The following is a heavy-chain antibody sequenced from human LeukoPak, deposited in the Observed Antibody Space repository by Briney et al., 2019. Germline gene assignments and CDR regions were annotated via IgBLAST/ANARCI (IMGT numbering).Heavy chain of an antibody. CDR3: AKLHGYNFDY. Sequence: GGSLRLSCAASGFTLSDYYMSWIRQAPGKGLEWVSYISTSGTTMYYADAVKGRFTISRDNAKNSLYLQMNSLRAEDTAVYYCAKLHGYNFDYWGQGTLVTVSS. CDR2: ISTSGTTM. D-gene: IGHD5-24*01. CDR1: GFTLSDYY. V-gene: IGHV3-11*04. J-gene: IGHJ4*02.